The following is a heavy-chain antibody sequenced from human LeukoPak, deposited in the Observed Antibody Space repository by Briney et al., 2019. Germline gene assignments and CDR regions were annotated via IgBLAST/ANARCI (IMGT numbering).Heavy chain of an antibody. Sequence: GGSLRLSCAASGFAFSSYVMGWVRQAPGKGLEWVSSISVSGDRTYYPDSVKGRFTISRDNSKHMLYLQMNTLRADDTAIYYCAKDRDYGGNSRGIDYFDYWGQGTLVTVSS. J-gene: IGHJ4*02. D-gene: IGHD4-23*01. V-gene: IGHV3-23*01. CDR1: GFAFSSYV. CDR2: ISVSGDRT. CDR3: AKDRDYGGNSRGIDYFDY.